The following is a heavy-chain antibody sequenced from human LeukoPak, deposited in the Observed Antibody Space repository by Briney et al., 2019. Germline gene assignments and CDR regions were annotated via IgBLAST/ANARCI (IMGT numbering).Heavy chain of an antibody. Sequence: SGGSLRLSCAASGFTFSDYYMSWIRQAPGKGVEWVSYISSSGSTIYYADSVKGRFTISRDNAKNSLYLQMNSLRAEDTAVYYCASDLPLEWLFAAPTYYYMDVWGKGTTVTVSS. D-gene: IGHD3-3*01. CDR2: ISSSGSTI. CDR3: ASDLPLEWLFAAPTYYYMDV. J-gene: IGHJ6*03. V-gene: IGHV3-11*01. CDR1: GFTFSDYY.